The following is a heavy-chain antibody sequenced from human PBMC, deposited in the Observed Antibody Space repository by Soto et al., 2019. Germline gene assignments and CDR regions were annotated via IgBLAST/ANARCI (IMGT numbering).Heavy chain of an antibody. V-gene: IGHV5-51*01. CDR1: GYTFSNYW. CDR3: AKGYPMVRGVMRVWDYYYYYGMDV. CDR2: IYPGDLNT. Sequence: PGESLKISCKGSGYTFSNYWIVWVRQMPGKGLEWMGIIYPGDLNTKYSPSFQGQVTISADKSISTAYLQMNSLRAEDTAVYYCAKGYPMVRGVMRVWDYYYYYGMDVWGQGTTVTVSS. J-gene: IGHJ6*02. D-gene: IGHD3-10*01.